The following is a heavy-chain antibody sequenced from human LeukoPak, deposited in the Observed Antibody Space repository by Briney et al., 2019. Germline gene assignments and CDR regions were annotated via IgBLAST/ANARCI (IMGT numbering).Heavy chain of an antibody. Sequence: GGSLRLSCAVSGFTLSTYAMSWVRQAPGKGLEWVSAIGSTTYYADSVKGRFTISRDNSKNTLYLQMNSLRAEDTAVYYCAKERQQLAHWFDPWGQGTLVTVSS. J-gene: IGHJ5*02. CDR3: AKERQQLAHWFDP. CDR1: GFTLSTYA. CDR2: IGSTT. V-gene: IGHV3-23*01. D-gene: IGHD6-13*01.